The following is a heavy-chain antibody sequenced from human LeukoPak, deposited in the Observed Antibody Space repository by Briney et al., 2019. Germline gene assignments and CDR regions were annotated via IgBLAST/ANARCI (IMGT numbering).Heavy chain of an antibody. CDR3: AKDQLRYYYDSSGYFDY. V-gene: IGHV3-23*01. D-gene: IGHD3-22*01. CDR2: ISSSGGST. Sequence: GGSLRLSCAASGFTFSSYAMSWVRQAPGKGLEWVSAISSSGGSTYYADSVKGRFTISRDNSKNTLYLQMNSLRAEDTAVYYCAKDQLRYYYDSSGYFDYWGQGTLVTVSS. J-gene: IGHJ4*02. CDR1: GFTFSSYA.